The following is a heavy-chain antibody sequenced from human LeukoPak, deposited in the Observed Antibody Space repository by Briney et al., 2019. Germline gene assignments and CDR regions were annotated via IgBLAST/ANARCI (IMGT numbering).Heavy chain of an antibody. D-gene: IGHD3-9*01. V-gene: IGHV3-21*01. CDR3: ARIPDYDILTGYYGDY. CDR1: GFTFSSYS. J-gene: IGHJ4*02. Sequence: GGSPRLSCAASGFTFSSYSMNWVRQAPGKGLEWVSSISSSSSYIYYADSVKGRFTISRDNAKNSLYLQMNSLRAEDTAVYYCARIPDYDILTGYYGDYWGQGTLVTVSS. CDR2: ISSSSSYI.